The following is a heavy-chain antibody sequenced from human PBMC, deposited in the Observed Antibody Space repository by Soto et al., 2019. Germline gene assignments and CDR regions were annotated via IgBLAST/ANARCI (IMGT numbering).Heavy chain of an antibody. CDR2: IYYSGNT. Sequence: SETLSLTCTVSGGSTSSDNYWSWIRQPPGKGLEWIGHIYYSGNTDYNPSLKSRLAISIDTSKNQFSLKLSSVTAEDSALYYCSRSLNSWGKGTLVTVSS. J-gene: IGHJ4*02. V-gene: IGHV4-30-4*01. CDR3: SRSLNS. CDR1: GGSTSSDNY.